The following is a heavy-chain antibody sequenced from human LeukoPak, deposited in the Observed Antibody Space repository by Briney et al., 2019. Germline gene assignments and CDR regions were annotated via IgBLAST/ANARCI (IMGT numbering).Heavy chain of an antibody. J-gene: IGHJ6*02. D-gene: IGHD6-19*01. CDR1: GYTFTSYD. CDR3: ARGGSGGYYYYGMDV. Sequence: GASVKVSCKASGYTFTSYDINWVRQATGQGLEWMGWMNPNSGNTGYAQKFQGRVTMTRDTSISTAYMELSSLRSEDTVVYYCARGGSGGYYYYGMDVWGQGTTVTVSS. V-gene: IGHV1-8*01. CDR2: MNPNSGNT.